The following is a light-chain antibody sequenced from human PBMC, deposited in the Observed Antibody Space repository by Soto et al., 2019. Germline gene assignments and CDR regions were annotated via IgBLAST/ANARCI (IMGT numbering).Light chain of an antibody. CDR3: QQSYSALSIT. V-gene: IGKV1-39*01. Sequence: DIQMTQSPSSLSASVGDRVTITCRASESIARHLNWYQQKPGKAPKLLIYAASSLQNGVPSRFRGGGSGTXXXXTISNLQPEDFXTYYCQQSYSALSITFGQGTRLEIK. J-gene: IGKJ5*01. CDR2: AAS. CDR1: ESIARH.